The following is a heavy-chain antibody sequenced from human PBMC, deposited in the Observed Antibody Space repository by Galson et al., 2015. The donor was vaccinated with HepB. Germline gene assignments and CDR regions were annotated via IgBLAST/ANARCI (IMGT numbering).Heavy chain of an antibody. CDR3: ARYAGLMGIDY. Sequence: SLRLSCAASGFTFSSYWMTWVRQAPGKGLEWVANIQPDGSEKYYVDSVKGRFTISRDNAKNSLYLQMNSLRAEDTAVYFCARYAGLMGIDYWGQGTLVTVSS. V-gene: IGHV3-7*03. D-gene: IGHD2-8*01. J-gene: IGHJ4*02. CDR2: IQPDGSEK. CDR1: GFTFSSYW.